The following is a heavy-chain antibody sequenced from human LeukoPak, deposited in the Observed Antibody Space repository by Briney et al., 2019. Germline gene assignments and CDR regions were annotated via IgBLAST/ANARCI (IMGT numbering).Heavy chain of an antibody. D-gene: IGHD4-17*01. CDR1: GGSISSGSYY. V-gene: IGHV4-61*02. CDR2: IYTSGST. Sequence: DPSRTLSLTCTVSGGSISSGSYYWSWIRQPAGKGLEWIGRIYTSGSTNYNPSLKSRVTISVDTSKKQFSLKLSSVTAADTAVYYCARGAGYGDPHYFDYWGQGTLVTVSS. CDR3: ARGAGYGDPHYFDY. J-gene: IGHJ4*02.